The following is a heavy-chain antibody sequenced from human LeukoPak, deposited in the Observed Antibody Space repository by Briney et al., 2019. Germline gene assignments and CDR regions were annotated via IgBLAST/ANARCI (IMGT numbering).Heavy chain of an antibody. V-gene: IGHV4-4*07. D-gene: IGHD1-26*01. Sequence: SETLSLTCTVSGGSISSYYWSWIRQPAGKGLEWIGRIYTSGSTNYNPSLKSRATMSVDTSKNQFSLKLSSVTAADTAVYYCARDAPVGASSEDYFDYWGQGTLVTVSS. CDR2: IYTSGST. CDR3: ARDAPVGASSEDYFDY. CDR1: GGSISSYY. J-gene: IGHJ4*02.